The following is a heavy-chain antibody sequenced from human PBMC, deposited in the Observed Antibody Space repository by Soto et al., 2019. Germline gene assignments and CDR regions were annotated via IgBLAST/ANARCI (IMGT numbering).Heavy chain of an antibody. D-gene: IGHD3-16*01. CDR1: GVNFDNDG. V-gene: IGHV3-30*18. CDR3: ANGRVGEPFYTCLGF. J-gene: IGHJ1*01. CDR2: ITYDGSFQ. Sequence: GGSLRLSCQAAGVNFDNDGMHWVRQAPRKGLEWVAVITYDGSFQYYADSVKGRFTISRDNSKNTRFLHLNTLKRDDTAVYYCANGRVGEPFYTCLGFWGQGSLVTVSS.